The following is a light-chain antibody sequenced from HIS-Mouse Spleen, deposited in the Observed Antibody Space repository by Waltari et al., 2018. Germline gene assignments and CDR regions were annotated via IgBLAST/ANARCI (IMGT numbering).Light chain of an antibody. CDR2: DAS. V-gene: IGKV3-11*01. CDR3: QQRSNWPPT. CDR1: LSVSSY. J-gene: IGKJ4*01. Sequence: EIVFTQSPSTLSLSPLQRSTPSYRARLSVSSYLAWYQQKPGQAPRLLIYDASNMATGIPARFSGSGSGTDFTLTISSLEPEDFAVYYCQQRSNWPPTFGGGTKVEIK.